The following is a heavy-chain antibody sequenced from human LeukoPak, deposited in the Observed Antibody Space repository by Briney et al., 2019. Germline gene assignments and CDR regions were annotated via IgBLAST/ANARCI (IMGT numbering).Heavy chain of an antibody. V-gene: IGHV3-74*01. CDR1: GFTFSDYA. Sequence: GGSLRLSCAVSGFTFSDYAMSWVRQAPGKGLVWVSRIISDGSMTNYADFVKGRFTISRDNAKSTLYLDMNSLRAEDTAVYYCASQMVVAAIDPWGQGTLVTVSS. CDR3: ASQMVVAAIDP. CDR2: IISDGSMT. D-gene: IGHD2-15*01. J-gene: IGHJ5*02.